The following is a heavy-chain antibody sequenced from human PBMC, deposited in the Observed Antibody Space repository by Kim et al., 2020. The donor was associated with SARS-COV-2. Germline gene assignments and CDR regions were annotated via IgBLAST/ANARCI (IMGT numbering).Heavy chain of an antibody. J-gene: IGHJ3*02. V-gene: IGHV4-34*01. CDR3: ARGAYYDSSGSRAAFDI. CDR2: INHSGST. Sequence: SETLSLTCAVYGGSFSGYYWSWIRQPPGKGLEWIGEINHSGSTNYNPSLKSRVTISVDTSKNQFSLKLSSVTAADTAVYYCARGAYYDSSGSRAAFDIWGQGTMVTVSS. CDR1: GGSFSGYY. D-gene: IGHD3-22*01.